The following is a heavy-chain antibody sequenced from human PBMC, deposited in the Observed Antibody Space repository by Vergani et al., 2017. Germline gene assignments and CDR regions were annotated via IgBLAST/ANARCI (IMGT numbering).Heavy chain of an antibody. CDR1: GFSLSTSGVG. Sequence: QITLKESGPTLVKPTQTLTLTCTFSGFSLSTSGVGVGWIRQPPGKALEWLALIYWDDDKRYSPSLKSRPTITKDTSKNQVVLTMTNMDPVDTATYYCAHRRQDFWSGYSPWFDPWGQGTLVTVSS. D-gene: IGHD3-3*01. CDR2: IYWDDDK. V-gene: IGHV2-5*02. CDR3: AHRRQDFWSGYSPWFDP. J-gene: IGHJ5*02.